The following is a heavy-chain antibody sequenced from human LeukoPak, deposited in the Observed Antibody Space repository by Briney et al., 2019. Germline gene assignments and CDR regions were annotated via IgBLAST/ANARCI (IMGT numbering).Heavy chain of an antibody. CDR1: GFTFDDYG. CDR2: INWNGGST. CDR3: AKDLSTSGWILDY. V-gene: IGHV3-20*04. Sequence: GGSLRLSCAASGFTFDDYGMSWVRQAPGKGLEWVSGINWNGGSTGYADSVKGRFTISRDNAKDSLYLQMSSLRAEDTALYYCAKDLSTSGWILDYWGQGTLVSVSS. D-gene: IGHD6-19*01. J-gene: IGHJ4*02.